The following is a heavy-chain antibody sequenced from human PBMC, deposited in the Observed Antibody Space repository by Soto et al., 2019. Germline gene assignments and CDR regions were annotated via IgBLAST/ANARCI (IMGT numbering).Heavy chain of an antibody. J-gene: IGHJ6*02. Sequence: QVQLVQSGAEVKNPGASVKVSCKASGYTFTRYGIGWARQAPGQGLEWMGWINTHNGNTNYAQNVQCRVTLXTXTXPSTAYMELRSLRANDTAIYYCAMVDVYVTPSPQDVWGQGTTVIVSS. V-gene: IGHV1-18*01. D-gene: IGHD3-16*01. CDR2: INTHNGNT. CDR1: GYTFTRYG. CDR3: AMVDVYVTPSPQDV.